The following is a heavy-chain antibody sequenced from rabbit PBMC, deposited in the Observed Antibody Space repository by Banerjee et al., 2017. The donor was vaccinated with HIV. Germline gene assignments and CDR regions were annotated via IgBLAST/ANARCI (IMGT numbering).Heavy chain of an antibody. CDR2: IYAGSSGST. J-gene: IGHJ4*01. V-gene: IGHV1S40*01. CDR1: GFSFSSSYY. CDR3: ARDNNRDWGYYFNL. Sequence: QSLEESGGDLVKPGASLTLTCTASGFSFSSSYYMCWVRQAPGKGLEWIACIYAGSSGSTYYASWAKGRFTISKTSSTTVILQMTSLTAADTATYFCARDNNRDWGYYFNLWGPGTLVTVS. D-gene: IGHD4-1*01.